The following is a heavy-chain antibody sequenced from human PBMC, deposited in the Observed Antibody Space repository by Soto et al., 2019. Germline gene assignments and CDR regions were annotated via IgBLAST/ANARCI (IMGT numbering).Heavy chain of an antibody. Sequence: EVQLVESGGGLVRPGGSLRLSCAASGFTFSSYWMHWVRQAPGKGLVWVSRMNEDGGTTDYADSVKGRFTISRDNAKNTLYMQMNRLRVEDTAVSYCSSDLSGRADVWGQGTTVTVSS. CDR3: SSDLSGRADV. CDR1: GFTFSSYW. V-gene: IGHV3-74*02. J-gene: IGHJ6*02. CDR2: MNEDGGTT. D-gene: IGHD3-10*01.